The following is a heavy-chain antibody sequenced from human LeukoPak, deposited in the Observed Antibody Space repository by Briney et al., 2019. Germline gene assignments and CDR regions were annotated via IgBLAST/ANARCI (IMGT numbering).Heavy chain of an antibody. CDR3: AKGRTNDY. CDR2: ISDTGGNT. Sequence: GGSLRLSCAASGFTFSTYAMSWVRQTPERGLEWVSAISDTGGNTFYADSVKGRFTISRDDSKNTLYLQMNSLRAEDTAIYYCAKGRTNDYWGQGTLVTVSS. V-gene: IGHV3-23*01. D-gene: IGHD1/OR15-1a*01. CDR1: GFTFSTYA. J-gene: IGHJ4*02.